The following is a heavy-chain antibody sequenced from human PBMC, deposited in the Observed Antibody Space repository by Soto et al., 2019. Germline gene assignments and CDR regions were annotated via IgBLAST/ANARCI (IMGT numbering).Heavy chain of an antibody. V-gene: IGHV1-2*04. CDR2: INPNSGGT. Sequence: ASVKVSCKASGYTFTGYYMHWVRQAPGQGLEWMGWINPNSGGTNYAQKFQGWVTMTRDTSISTAYMELSRLRSDDTAVYYCARAHILYSSGWPEYFQHWGQGTLVTVSS. D-gene: IGHD6-19*01. CDR1: GYTFTGYY. J-gene: IGHJ1*01. CDR3: ARAHILYSSGWPEYFQH.